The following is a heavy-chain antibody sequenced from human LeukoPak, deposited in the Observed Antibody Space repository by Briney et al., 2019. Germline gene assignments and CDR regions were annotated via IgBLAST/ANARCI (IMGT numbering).Heavy chain of an antibody. CDR2: IYYSGST. Sequence: SETLSLTCTVSGGSINSYYWSWIRQPPGKGLEWIGCIYYSGSTNYNPSLKSRVTISVDTSKNQFSLKLSSVTAADTAVYYCARGRGGGGSSNNWFDPWGQGTLVTVSS. D-gene: IGHD2-15*01. J-gene: IGHJ5*02. CDR3: ARGRGGGGSSNNWFDP. V-gene: IGHV4-59*01. CDR1: GGSINSYY.